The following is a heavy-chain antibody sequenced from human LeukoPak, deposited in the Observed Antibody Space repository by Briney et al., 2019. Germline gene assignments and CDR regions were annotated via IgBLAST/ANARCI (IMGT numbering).Heavy chain of an antibody. CDR3: ARGVLRWLEDV. CDR2: IYYTGTT. J-gene: IGHJ6*02. D-gene: IGHD3-3*01. CDR1: AGSVSNGNYY. Sequence: SETLSLTCTVSAGSVSNGNYYWSWLRQPPGRALEWIGYIYYTGTTYYIPSLEGRVTISVDTSKNQFSVKLSSVTAADTAVYYCARGVLRWLEDVWGQGTTVTVSS. V-gene: IGHV4-61*01.